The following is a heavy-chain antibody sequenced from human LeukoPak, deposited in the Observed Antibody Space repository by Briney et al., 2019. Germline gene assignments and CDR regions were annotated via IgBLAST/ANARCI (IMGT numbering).Heavy chain of an antibody. CDR3: AGRRVLDASFDY. V-gene: IGHV3-66*02. Sequence: GGSLRLPCAASGFTVSNNYMRRVRQAPGKGLEWVSVIYSGDNTYYVESVKGRFTISRDNSKNTLFLQMNRLRAEDTAVYYCAGRRVLDASFDYWGQGTLVTVSS. CDR2: IYSGDNT. D-gene: IGHD3-16*01. CDR1: GFTVSNNY. J-gene: IGHJ4*02.